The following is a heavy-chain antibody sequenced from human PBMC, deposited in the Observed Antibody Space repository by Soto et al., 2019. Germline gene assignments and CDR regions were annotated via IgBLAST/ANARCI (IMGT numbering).Heavy chain of an antibody. J-gene: IGHJ6*02. Sequence: ASVKVSCKASGGTFSSYAISWVRQAPGQGLEWMGGIIPIFGTANYAQKFQGRVTITADESTSTAYIELSSLRSEDTAVYYCASSLQRGYSFLGYYYYGMDVWGQGTTVTVSS. CDR1: GGTFSSYA. D-gene: IGHD5-18*01. CDR3: ASSLQRGYSFLGYYYYGMDV. CDR2: IIPIFGTA. V-gene: IGHV1-69*13.